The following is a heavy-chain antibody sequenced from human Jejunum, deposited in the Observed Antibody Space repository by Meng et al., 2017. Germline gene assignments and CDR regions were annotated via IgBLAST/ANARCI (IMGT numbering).Heavy chain of an antibody. J-gene: IGHJ4*02. CDR3: AKHGGYYQHY. Sequence: LQGSGPGLVKPSGTLSLTCTVSGDSITTNTYWSWVRQSPEKGLEWIGQIDHRGSPYYNPSLKSRVTMSVDKSKSQVSLQLTSVTAADTAVYYCAKHGGYYQHYWGQGTLVTVSS. V-gene: IGHV4-4*02. D-gene: IGHD3-22*01. CDR2: IDHRGSP. CDR1: GDSITTNTY.